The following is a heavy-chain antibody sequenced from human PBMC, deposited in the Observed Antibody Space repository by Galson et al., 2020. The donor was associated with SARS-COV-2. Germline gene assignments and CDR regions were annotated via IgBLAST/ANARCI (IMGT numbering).Heavy chain of an antibody. CDR1: GYSFTSYW. CDR3: ARLVTTVTTSDWFDP. CDR2: IDPSDSYT. Sequence: GESLKISCKGPGYSFTSYWISWVRQMPGKGLEWMGRIDPSDSYTNYSPSFQGHVTISADKSISTAYLQWSSLKASDTAMYYCARLVTTVTTSDWFDPWGQGTLVTVSS. D-gene: IGHD4-17*01. J-gene: IGHJ5*02. V-gene: IGHV5-10-1*01.